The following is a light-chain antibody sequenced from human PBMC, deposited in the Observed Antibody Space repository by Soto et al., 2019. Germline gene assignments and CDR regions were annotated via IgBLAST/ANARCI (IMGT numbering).Light chain of an antibody. Sequence: EIVLTQSPGTLSLSPGERATLSCRARQSVGSTYLAWYQQKPGQAPRLLIYGASDRATGVPDRFSGSGSGTDFTLTISRLEPEDFAVYCCQQYGDSPWTFGQGTKVEIK. CDR1: QSVGSTY. CDR2: GAS. V-gene: IGKV3-20*01. CDR3: QQYGDSPWT. J-gene: IGKJ1*01.